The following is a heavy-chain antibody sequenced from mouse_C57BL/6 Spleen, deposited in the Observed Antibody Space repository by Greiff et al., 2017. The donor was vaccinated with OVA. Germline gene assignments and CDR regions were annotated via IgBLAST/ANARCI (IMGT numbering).Heavy chain of an antibody. CDR3: AREGRGWYFDV. CDR1: GYTFTDYN. V-gene: IGHV1-22*01. CDR2: INPNNGGT. J-gene: IGHJ1*03. Sequence: EVKLVESGPELVKPGASVKMSCKASGYTFTDYNMHWVKQSHGKSLEWIGYINPNNGGTSYNQKFKGKATLTVNKSSSTAYMELRSLTSEDSAVYYCAREGRGWYFDVWGTGTTVTVSS.